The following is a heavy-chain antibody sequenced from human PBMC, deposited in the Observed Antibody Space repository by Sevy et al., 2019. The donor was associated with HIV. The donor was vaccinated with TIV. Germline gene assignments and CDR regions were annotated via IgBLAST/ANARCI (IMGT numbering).Heavy chain of an antibody. CDR3: TSYDYVWGGYRYRVDY. V-gene: IGHV3-49*04. D-gene: IGHD3-16*02. CDR1: GFTFGDYA. Sequence: GESLKISCTASGFTFGDYAMSWVRQAPGKGLEWVGFIRSKAYGGTTEYAASVKGRFTISRDDSKSIAYLQMNSLKTEDTAVYYCTSYDYVWGGYRYRVDYWGQGTLVTVSS. J-gene: IGHJ4*02. CDR2: IRSKAYGGTT.